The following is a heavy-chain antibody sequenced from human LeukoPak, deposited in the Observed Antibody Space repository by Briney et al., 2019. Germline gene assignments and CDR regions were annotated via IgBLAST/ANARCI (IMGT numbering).Heavy chain of an antibody. Sequence: PSETLSLTGAVYGGSFSGYFWSWIRQPPGKGLEWIGEINHSGSTNYNPSLKSRVTISVDTSKNQFSLRLSSVTAADTAVYYCARQKRVAYCAGDCYSYYFDYWGQGTLVTVSS. D-gene: IGHD2-21*02. CDR1: GGSFSGYF. CDR3: ARQKRVAYCAGDCYSYYFDY. V-gene: IGHV4-34*01. J-gene: IGHJ4*02. CDR2: INHSGST.